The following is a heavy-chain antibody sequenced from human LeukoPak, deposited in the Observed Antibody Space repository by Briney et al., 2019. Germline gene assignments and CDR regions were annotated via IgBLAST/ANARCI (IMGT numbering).Heavy chain of an antibody. CDR3: AREPTSSSSPWFDP. D-gene: IGHD6-6*01. J-gene: IGHJ5*02. V-gene: IGHV3-30*03. CDR1: GFTFSSYG. CDR2: ISYDGRDK. Sequence: GRSLRLSCAASGFTFSSYGMHWVRQAPGKGLEWVAVISYDGRDKYYADSVKGRFTISRDNSKNTLYLQMNSLRAEDTAVYYCAREPTSSSSPWFDPWGQGTLVTVSS.